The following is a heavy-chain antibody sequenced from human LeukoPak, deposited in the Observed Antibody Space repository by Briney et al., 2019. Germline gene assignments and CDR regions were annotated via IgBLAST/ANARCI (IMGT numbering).Heavy chain of an antibody. CDR2: IYYSGST. V-gene: IGHV4-31*03. J-gene: IGHJ3*02. CDR1: GGSISSGGYY. D-gene: IGHD2-15*01. CDR3: ARDDLGYCSGGSCHGAFDI. Sequence: SETLSLTCTVSGGSISSGGYYWSWIRQHPGQGLEWIVYIYYSGSTYYNPSLKSRVTISVDTSKNQFSLKLSSVTAADTAVYYCARDDLGYCSGGSCHGAFDIWGQGTMVTVSS.